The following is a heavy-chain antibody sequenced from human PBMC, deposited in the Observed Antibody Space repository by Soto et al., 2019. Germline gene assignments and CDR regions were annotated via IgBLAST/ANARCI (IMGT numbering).Heavy chain of an antibody. J-gene: IGHJ4*02. V-gene: IGHV4-31*03. D-gene: IGHD1-26*01. Sequence: QVQLQESGPGLVKPSQTLSLTCTVSGGSISSTGYFWTWIRQHPGKGLEWIGYIFYSGSTFHNPSLKSRVTRSVDTSKNQLSLELSSVTAADTAVYYCAREAGSGDYFGYWGQGTLVTVSS. CDR1: GGSISSTGYF. CDR3: AREAGSGDYFGY. CDR2: IFYSGST.